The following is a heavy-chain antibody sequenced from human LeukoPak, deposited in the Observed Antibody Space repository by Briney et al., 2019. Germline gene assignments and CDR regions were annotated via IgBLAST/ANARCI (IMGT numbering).Heavy chain of an antibody. V-gene: IGHV4-59*12. D-gene: IGHD3-10*01. Sequence: PSETLSLTCTVSGGSISSYYWSWIRQPPGKGPEWIGYIYYSGSTNYNPSLKSRVTISVDTSKNQFSLKLSSVTAADTAVYYCARGPPALWFGELLSDAFDIWGQGTMVTVSS. CDR3: ARGPPALWFGELLSDAFDI. CDR2: IYYSGST. CDR1: GGSISSYY. J-gene: IGHJ3*02.